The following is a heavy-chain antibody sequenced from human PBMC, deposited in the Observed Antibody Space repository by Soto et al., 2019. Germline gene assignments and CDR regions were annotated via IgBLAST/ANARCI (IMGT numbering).Heavy chain of an antibody. Sequence: GGSLRLSCAASGFTFSGYVMTWVRQAPGKGLEWVSSISGSGGTTYDADSVKGRFTISRDNSKNTLSLQMNSLRAEDTAIYHCAKDRDNSGHYRVFDYWGQGTLVTVSS. D-gene: IGHD3-22*01. CDR1: GFTFSGYV. CDR3: AKDRDNSGHYRVFDY. CDR2: ISGSGGTT. J-gene: IGHJ4*02. V-gene: IGHV3-23*01.